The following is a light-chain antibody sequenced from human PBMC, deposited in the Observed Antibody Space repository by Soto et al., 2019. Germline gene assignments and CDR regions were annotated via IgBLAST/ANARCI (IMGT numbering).Light chain of an antibody. CDR1: QSMSSW. V-gene: IGKV1-5*03. CDR3: QHYNSYSEA. CDR2: KAS. J-gene: IGKJ1*01. Sequence: DIQMTQSPSTLSGSVGDRVTITCRASQSMSSWLAWYQQKPGKALKLLIYKASTLKSGVPSRFSGSGSGTEFTLTISNLQPDDFATYYCQHYNSYSEAFGQGTKVDIK.